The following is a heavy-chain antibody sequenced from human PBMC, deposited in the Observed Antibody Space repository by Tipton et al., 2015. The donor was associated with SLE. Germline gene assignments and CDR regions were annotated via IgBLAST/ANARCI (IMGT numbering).Heavy chain of an antibody. CDR1: GYSFTSYW. V-gene: IGHV5-10-1*04. J-gene: IGHJ4*02. CDR3: ARQRGRWDYYFDF. CDR2: IDPSDSYT. D-gene: IGHD5-24*01. Sequence: QLVQSGAEVKKPGESLTISCKGSGYSFTSYWISWVRQMPGKGLEWMGRIDPSDSYTNYSPSFQGQVIISADNSINTAHLHWSNLKASDTAMYYCARQRGRWDYYFDFWGQGALVTVSS.